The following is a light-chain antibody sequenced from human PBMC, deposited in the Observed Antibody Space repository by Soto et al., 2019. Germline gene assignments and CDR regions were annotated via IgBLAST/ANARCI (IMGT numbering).Light chain of an antibody. V-gene: IGKV1-33*01. CDR2: DAS. CDR3: QQYNSMLS. Sequence: DLQMTQSPSSLSASEGDRVTITCQSSHDVSRNLNWFQQKPGEAPQLLIYDASNLERGVTSRFSGSGSGTDFTLTISSLQPEDVATYYCQQYNSMLSFGGGTEVEIK. CDR1: HDVSRN. J-gene: IGKJ4*01.